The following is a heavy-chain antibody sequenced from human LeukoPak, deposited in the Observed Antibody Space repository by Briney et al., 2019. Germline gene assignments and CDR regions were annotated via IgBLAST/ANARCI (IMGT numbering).Heavy chain of an antibody. J-gene: IGHJ4*02. Sequence: ASVKVSCKASGYTFTGYYMHWVRQAPGQGLEWMGWINPNSGGTNYAQKFQGRVTMTRDTSISTAYMELSRLRSDGTAVYYCARDSGNGRGLGYWGQGTLVTVSS. V-gene: IGHV1-2*02. CDR3: ARDSGNGRGLGY. CDR1: GYTFTGYY. CDR2: INPNSGGT. D-gene: IGHD1-26*01.